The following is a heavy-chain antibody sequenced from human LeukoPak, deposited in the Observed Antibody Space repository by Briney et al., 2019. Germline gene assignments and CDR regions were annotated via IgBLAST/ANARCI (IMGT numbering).Heavy chain of an antibody. CDR3: ARHYDSSGSNMDY. Sequence: GGSLRLSCAASGFTFSNYEMNWVRQAPGKGLEWISYIRSGGNTRYYADSVKGRFTISRDDAKNSLYLQLNSLRAEDTAVYYCARHYDSSGSNMDYWGQGTLVTVSS. CDR2: IRSGGNTR. CDR1: GFTFSNYE. J-gene: IGHJ4*02. V-gene: IGHV3-48*03. D-gene: IGHD3-22*01.